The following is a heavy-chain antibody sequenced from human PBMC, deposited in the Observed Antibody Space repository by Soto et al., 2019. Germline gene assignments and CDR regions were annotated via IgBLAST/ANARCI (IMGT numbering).Heavy chain of an antibody. CDR1: GFTFSSYG. J-gene: IGHJ6*02. Sequence: QVQLVESGGGVVQPGRSLRLSCAASGFTFSSYGMHWVRQAPGKGLEWVAVISYDGSNKYYADSVKGRFTISRDNSKNTLYLQMNSLRAEEKAVYYCAKDGGGSSWRREGVKGKGNYYYYGMDVWGQGTTVTVSS. CDR2: ISYDGSNK. D-gene: IGHD6-13*01. V-gene: IGHV3-30*18. CDR3: AKDGGGSSWRREGVKGKGNYYYYGMDV.